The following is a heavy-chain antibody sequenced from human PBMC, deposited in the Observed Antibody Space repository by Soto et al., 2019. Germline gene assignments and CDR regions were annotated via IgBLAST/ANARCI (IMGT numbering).Heavy chain of an antibody. J-gene: IGHJ4*02. V-gene: IGHV3-21*06. CDR3: ARESEDLTSNFDY. CDR1: GFTFTRYS. Sequence: GGSLRLSCAASGFTFTRYSMNWVRQAPGKGLEWVSSISSTINYIYYGDAMKGRFTISRDNAKNSLYLEMNSLRAEDTAVYYCARESEDLTSNFDYWGQGTLVTVSS. CDR2: ISSTINYI.